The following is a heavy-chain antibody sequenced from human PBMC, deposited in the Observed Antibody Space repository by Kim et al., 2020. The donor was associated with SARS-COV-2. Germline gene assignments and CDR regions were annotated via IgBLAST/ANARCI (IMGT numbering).Heavy chain of an antibody. D-gene: IGHD3-10*01. V-gene: IGHV3-7*01. Sequence: GGSLRLSCAASGFTFSSYWMSWVRQAPGKGLEWVANIKQDGSEKYYVDSVKGRFTISRDNAKNSLYLQMNSLRAEDTAVYYCARTPYGSGSFGDYYYMDVWGKGTTVTVSS. CDR3: ARTPYGSGSFGDYYYMDV. J-gene: IGHJ6*03. CDR1: GFTFSSYW. CDR2: IKQDGSEK.